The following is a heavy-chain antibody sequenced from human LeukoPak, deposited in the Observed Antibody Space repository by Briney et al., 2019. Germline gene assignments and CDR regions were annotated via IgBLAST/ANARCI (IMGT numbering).Heavy chain of an antibody. CDR2: ISYDGSNK. CDR1: GFTFSSYA. CDR3: AQREFSSSSGGYYMDV. J-gene: IGHJ6*03. V-gene: IGHV3-30-3*01. Sequence: PGGSLRLSCAASGFTFSSYAMHWVRQAPGKGLEWVAVISYDGSNKYYADSVKGRFTISRDNSKNTLYLQMNSLRAEDTAIYYCAQREFSSSSGGYYMDVWGKGTTVTVSS. D-gene: IGHD6-6*01.